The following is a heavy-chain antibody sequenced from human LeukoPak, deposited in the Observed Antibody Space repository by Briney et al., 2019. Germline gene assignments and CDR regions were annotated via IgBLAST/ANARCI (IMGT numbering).Heavy chain of an antibody. Sequence: ASVKVSCKASGYTFTSYGTSWVRQAPGQGLEWMGWISAYNGNTNYAQKLQGRVTMTTDTSTSTAYMELRSLRSDDTAVYYCGRGPTGSSIAARLPDYWGQGTLVTVSS. CDR2: ISAYNGNT. J-gene: IGHJ4*02. D-gene: IGHD6-6*01. CDR3: GRGPTGSSIAARLPDY. CDR1: GYTFTSYG. V-gene: IGHV1-18*01.